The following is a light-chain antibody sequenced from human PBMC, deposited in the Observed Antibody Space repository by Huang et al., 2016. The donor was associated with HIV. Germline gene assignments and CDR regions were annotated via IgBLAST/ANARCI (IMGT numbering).Light chain of an antibody. J-gene: IGKJ4*01. CDR2: AAS. Sequence: DIQMTQSPSSLSASVGDRDTITCRASQSISNNLNWYQQKPGKAPKLLIYAASSLQSAVPSRFGGSGSGADFTLTISNLQRENFATYYCQQSYSVPLTFGGGTKVDIK. V-gene: IGKV1-39*01. CDR1: QSISNN. CDR3: QQSYSVPLT.